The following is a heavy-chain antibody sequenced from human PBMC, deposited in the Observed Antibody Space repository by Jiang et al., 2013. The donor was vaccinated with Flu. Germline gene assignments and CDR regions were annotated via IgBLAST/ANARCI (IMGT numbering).Heavy chain of an antibody. J-gene: IGHJ4*01. CDR3: AKGGGGRSYYFDSSGFIDF. CDR1: GFKFDGYA. CDR2: ITWNGGSTWNSDNI. D-gene: IGHD3-22*01. V-gene: IGHV3-9*01. Sequence: GFKFDGYAMHWLRQVPGKGLEWVSGITWNGGSTWNSDNIGYADSVKGRFTISRDNAKNSLYLQMNSLRAEDTALYYCAKGGGGRSYYFDSSGFIDFWGHGTLVTVSS.